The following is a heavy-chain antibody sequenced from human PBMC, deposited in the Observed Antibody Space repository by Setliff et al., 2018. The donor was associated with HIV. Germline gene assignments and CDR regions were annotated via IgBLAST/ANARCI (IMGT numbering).Heavy chain of an antibody. CDR1: GDSVSSNTAA. V-gene: IGHV6-1*01. D-gene: IGHD3-16*01. J-gene: IGHJ6*03. CDR3: ARGGDRDYNYYMDV. CDR2: TYYRSKWSN. Sequence: PSETLSLTCAISGDSVSSNTAAWNWIRQSPSRGLEWLGRTYYRSKWSNDYAVSVKSRITINPDTSKNQFSLQLNSVTPEDTAVYFCARGGDRDYNYYMDVWDKGTTVTVSS.